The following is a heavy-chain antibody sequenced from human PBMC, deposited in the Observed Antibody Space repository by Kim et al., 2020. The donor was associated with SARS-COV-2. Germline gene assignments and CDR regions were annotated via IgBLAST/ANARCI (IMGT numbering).Heavy chain of an antibody. CDR3: ARLNFRGGYEKAYYFDY. V-gene: IGHV1-69*04. D-gene: IGHD5-12*01. Sequence: SVKVSCKASGGTFSSYAISWVRQAPGQGLEWMGRIIPILGIANYAQKFQGRVTITADKSTSTAYMELSSLRSEDTAVYYCARLNFRGGYEKAYYFDYWGQGTLVTVSS. CDR1: GGTFSSYA. CDR2: IIPILGIA. J-gene: IGHJ4*02.